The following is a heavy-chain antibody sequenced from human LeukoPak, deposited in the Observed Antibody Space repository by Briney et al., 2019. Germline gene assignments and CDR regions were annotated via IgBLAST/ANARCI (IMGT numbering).Heavy chain of an antibody. J-gene: IGHJ5*02. CDR3: ARIYYSRFDP. CDR2: IYTSGST. V-gene: IGHV4-39*07. CDR1: GGSISSSNYY. D-gene: IGHD3-10*01. Sequence: KPSETLSLTCTVSGGSISSSNYYWGWIRQPPGKGLEWIGRIYTSGSTNYNPSLKSRVTMSVDTSKNQFSLKLNSVTAADTAVYYCARIYYSRFDPWGQGTLVTVSS.